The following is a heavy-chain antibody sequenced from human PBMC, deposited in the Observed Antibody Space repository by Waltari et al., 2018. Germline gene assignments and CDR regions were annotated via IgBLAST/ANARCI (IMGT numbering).Heavy chain of an antibody. J-gene: IGHJ4*02. V-gene: IGHV1-18*01. CDR3: ARSRQVLETHEFDY. Sequence: QVQLVQSGAEVKKPVASVKVSCKTSGYTFTSYGISWVRQAPGQGLEWMGWISAYNGNTNYAQKLQGRVTMTTDTSTRTAYMELRSLRSDDTAVYYCARSRQVLETHEFDYWGQGTLVTVSS. CDR2: ISAYNGNT. CDR1: GYTFTSYG.